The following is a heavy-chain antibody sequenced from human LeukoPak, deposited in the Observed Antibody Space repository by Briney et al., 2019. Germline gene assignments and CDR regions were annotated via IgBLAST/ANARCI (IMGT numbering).Heavy chain of an antibody. J-gene: IGHJ5*02. CDR2: VRPDGSVT. CDR1: GFTFSSYW. CDR3: ARTDWLDV. V-gene: IGHV3-74*01. Sequence: GGSLRLSCTASGFTFSSYWMSWVRQAPGKGLVWVSRVRPDGSVTRYADSVQSRFTVSRDNAKNTLYLQMNSLRAEDTAVYYCARTDWLDVWGQGTLITV.